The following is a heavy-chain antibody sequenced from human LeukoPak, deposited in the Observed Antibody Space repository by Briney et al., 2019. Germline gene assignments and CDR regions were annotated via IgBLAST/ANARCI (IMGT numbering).Heavy chain of an antibody. CDR1: GFTFGDYG. V-gene: IGHV3-20*04. Sequence: GGSLRLSCAASGFTFGDYGMSWVRRAPGKGLEWVSGINWNGGNTGYADSVKGRFTIFRDNTKNSLYLQMSSLRAEDTALYYCARARYDSTGHLDYWGQGTLVTVSS. CDR2: INWNGGNT. J-gene: IGHJ4*02. CDR3: ARARYDSTGHLDY. D-gene: IGHD3-22*01.